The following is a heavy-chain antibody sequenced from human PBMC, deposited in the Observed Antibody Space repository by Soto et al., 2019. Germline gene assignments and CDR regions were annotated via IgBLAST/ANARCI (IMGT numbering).Heavy chain of an antibody. CDR2: ISAYNGQT. Sequence: ASVKVSCNAAGYPFDTYGINWVRQAPGQRPERMGWISAYNGQTDSAQNFQGRDTIATDTSTNPAYMELRHLRSDDTAVYYCARDPREFWNSYFFDPWGPGTLVTVSS. V-gene: IGHV1-18*01. CDR1: GYPFDTYG. CDR3: ARDPREFWNSYFFDP. D-gene: IGHD3-3*01. J-gene: IGHJ5*02.